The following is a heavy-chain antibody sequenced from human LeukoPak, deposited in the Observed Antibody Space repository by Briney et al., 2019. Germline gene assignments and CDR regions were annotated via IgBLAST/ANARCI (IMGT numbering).Heavy chain of an antibody. CDR2: IYYSGST. D-gene: IGHD6-19*01. V-gene: IGHV4-59*08. CDR3: ARGIAVAGDPKFDY. J-gene: IGHJ4*02. CDR1: GGSISSYY. Sequence: PSETLSLTCTVSGGSISSYYWSWIRQPPGKGLEWIGYIYYSGSTNYDPSLKSRVTISVDTSKNQFSLKPSTVTAADTAVYYCARGIAVAGDPKFDYWGQGTLVTVSS.